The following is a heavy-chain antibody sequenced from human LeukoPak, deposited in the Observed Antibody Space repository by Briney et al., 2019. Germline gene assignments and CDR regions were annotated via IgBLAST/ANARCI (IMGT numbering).Heavy chain of an antibody. V-gene: IGHV4-34*01. CDR3: ARSYPSKTSWS. Sequence: PSETLSLTCAVYGGSFSGYYWSWIRQPPGKGLELIGSIYYTGSTYYNPSLRSRVTISVDTSKNQFSLKLSSVTAADTAVYYCARSYPSKTSWSWGQGTMVTVSS. J-gene: IGHJ3*01. D-gene: IGHD3-16*02. CDR1: GGSFSGYY. CDR2: IYYTGST.